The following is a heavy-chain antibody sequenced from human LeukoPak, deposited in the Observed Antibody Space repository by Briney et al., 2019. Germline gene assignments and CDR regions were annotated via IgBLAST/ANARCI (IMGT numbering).Heavy chain of an antibody. CDR2: ISSSSSYI. J-gene: IGHJ4*02. CDR3: AREGGYCSSTSCYGFDY. D-gene: IGHD2-2*01. CDR1: GFTFSSYS. Sequence: GGSLRLSCAASGFTFSSYSMNWVRQAPGKGLEWVSSISSSSSYIYYADSVKGRFTISRDNAKNSLYLQMNSLRAEDTAVYYCAREGGYCSSTSCYGFDYWGQGTLVTVSS. V-gene: IGHV3-21*01.